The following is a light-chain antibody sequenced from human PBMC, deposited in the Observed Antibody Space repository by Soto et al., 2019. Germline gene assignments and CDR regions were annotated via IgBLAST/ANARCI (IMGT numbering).Light chain of an antibody. CDR3: QQRSNWPIT. CDR1: QSLSSY. J-gene: IGKJ5*01. V-gene: IGKV3-11*01. CDR2: DAS. Sequence: EIVLTQSPATLSLSPGERATLSCRASQSLSSYLAWYQQKPGQAPRLLIYDASNRATGIPARFSASGSGTDFTLTISSLEPEDFAVYYCQQRSNWPITFGQGTRWRL.